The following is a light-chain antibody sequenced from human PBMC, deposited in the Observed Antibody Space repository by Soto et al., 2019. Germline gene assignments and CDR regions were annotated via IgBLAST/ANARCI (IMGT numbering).Light chain of an antibody. Sequence: QSVLTQPPSASGTPGQRVTISCSGSSSNIGSNYVYWYQQLPETAPRLLIYRNNQRTSGVPDRFSGSKSGTSASLAISGLRSEDEADYYCAAWDDSLSGRVFGGGTQLTVL. CDR1: SSNIGSNY. J-gene: IGLJ3*02. V-gene: IGLV1-47*01. CDR3: AAWDDSLSGRV. CDR2: RNN.